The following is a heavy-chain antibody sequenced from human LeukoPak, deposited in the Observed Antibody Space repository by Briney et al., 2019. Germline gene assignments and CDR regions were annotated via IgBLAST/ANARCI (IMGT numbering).Heavy chain of an antibody. CDR1: GFTFSSYS. Sequence: GGSLRLSCAASGFTFSSYSMNWVRQAPGKGLEWVSSISSSSSYIYYADSVKGRFTISRDNAKNSLYLQMNSLRAEDTAVYYCARGGSGSYLIGYWGQGTLVTFSS. V-gene: IGHV3-21*01. CDR3: ARGGSGSYLIGY. J-gene: IGHJ4*02. CDR2: ISSSSSYI. D-gene: IGHD1-26*01.